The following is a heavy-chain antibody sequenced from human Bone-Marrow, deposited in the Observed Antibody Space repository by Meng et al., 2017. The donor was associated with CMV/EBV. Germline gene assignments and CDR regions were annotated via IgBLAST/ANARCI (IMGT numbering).Heavy chain of an antibody. V-gene: IGHV1-69*05. CDR3: AREGGTYYDFWSGYPYYFDY. CDR1: GFTFDHYA. Sequence: SVKVSCKASGFTFDHYAISWVRQAPGQGLEWMGGIIPIFGTANYAQKFQGRVTITTDESTSTAYMELSSLRSEDTAVYYCAREGGTYYDFWSGYPYYFDYWGQGTLVTVSS. J-gene: IGHJ4*02. D-gene: IGHD3-3*01. CDR2: IIPIFGTA.